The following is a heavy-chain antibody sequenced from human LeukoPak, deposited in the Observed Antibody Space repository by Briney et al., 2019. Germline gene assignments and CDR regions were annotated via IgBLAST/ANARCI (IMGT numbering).Heavy chain of an antibody. CDR3: AGGRERGSSSSFTDY. Sequence: ASVKVSCKASGYTFTSYDINWVRQATGQGLEWMGWMNPNSANTGYAQKFQGRVTITRNTSISTTYMEPSSLRFEDTAVYYCAGGRERGSSSSFTDYWGQGTLVIVSS. CDR1: GYTFTSYD. J-gene: IGHJ4*02. V-gene: IGHV1-8*03. D-gene: IGHD6-6*01. CDR2: MNPNSANT.